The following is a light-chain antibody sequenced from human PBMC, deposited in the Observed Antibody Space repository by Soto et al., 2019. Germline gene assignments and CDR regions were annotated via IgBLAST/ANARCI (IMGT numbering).Light chain of an antibody. V-gene: IGKV4-1*01. J-gene: IGKJ1*01. CDR3: QQYYSTPT. CDR1: QNILYSSTNKNY. Sequence: DIVMTQCPYPLAVSLCERATINCKSSQNILYSSTNKNYLAWYQQRPRRPPKLLIYWASTRESGVPDRFNGSGSGTDFTLTISSLQAKDVAVYYCQQYYSTPTFGQGTKVDIK. CDR2: WAS.